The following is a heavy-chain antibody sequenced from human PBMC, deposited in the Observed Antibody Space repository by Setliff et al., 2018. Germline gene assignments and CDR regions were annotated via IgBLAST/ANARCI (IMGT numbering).Heavy chain of an antibody. Sequence: PSETLSLTCTVSGASVTSFDYYWSWIRQPPGKGLEYIGHISHGVSTSYSPSLKSRLSISADTSKNQFSLKLTPVTAADTAVYYCARTHCTTTSCFYFHYWGQGTVVTVS. CDR3: ARTHCTTTSCFYFHY. J-gene: IGHJ4*02. V-gene: IGHV4-30-4*01. CDR1: GASVTSFDYY. D-gene: IGHD2-2*01. CDR2: ISHGVST.